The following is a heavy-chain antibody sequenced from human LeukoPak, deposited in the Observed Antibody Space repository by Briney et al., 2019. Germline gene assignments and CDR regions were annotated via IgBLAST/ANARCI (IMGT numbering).Heavy chain of an antibody. J-gene: IGHJ4*02. CDR1: GFTFSSYS. CDR2: ISSSSSYI. V-gene: IGHV3-21*01. CDR3: ATWVLGYCSSTSCYRLPDY. Sequence: GGSLRLSCAASGFTFSSYSMNWVRQAPGKGLEWVSSISSSSSYIYYADSVKGRFTISRDNAKNSLYLQMNSLRAEDTAVYYCATWVLGYCSSTSCYRLPDYWGQGTLVTVSS. D-gene: IGHD2-2*02.